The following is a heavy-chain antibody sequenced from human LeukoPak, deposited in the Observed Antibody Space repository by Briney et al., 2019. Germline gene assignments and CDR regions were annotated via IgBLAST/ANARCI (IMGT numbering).Heavy chain of an antibody. V-gene: IGHV3-30*04. CDR1: GFTFSSYA. CDR2: ISYDGSNK. D-gene: IGHD3-22*01. CDR3: ARGGYDSSGYYYGVDY. J-gene: IGHJ4*02. Sequence: GRSLRLSCAASGFTFSSYAMHWVRQAPGKGLEWVAVISYDGSNKYYADSVKRRFTVSRDNSKNTLYLQMNSLRAEDTAVYYCARGGYDSSGYYYGVDYWGQGTLVTVSS.